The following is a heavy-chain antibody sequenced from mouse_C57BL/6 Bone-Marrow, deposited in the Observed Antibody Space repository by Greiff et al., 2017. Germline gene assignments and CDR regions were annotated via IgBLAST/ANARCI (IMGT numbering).Heavy chain of an antibody. CDR1: GYTFTSYW. CDR2: IHPNSGST. V-gene: IGHV1-64*01. J-gene: IGHJ4*01. CDR3: ARWYNSFGDY. Sequence: QVQLQQPGAELVKPGASVKLSCTASGYTFTSYWMHWVQQTPGQGLEWIGMIHPNSGSTNYNEKFKSKATLTVDKSSSTAYMQLSSVTSEDTAVYYCARWYNSFGDYWGQGTSVTVSA. D-gene: IGHD1-3*01.